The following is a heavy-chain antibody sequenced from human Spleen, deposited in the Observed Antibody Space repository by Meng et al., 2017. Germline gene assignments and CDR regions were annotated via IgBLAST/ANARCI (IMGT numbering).Heavy chain of an antibody. J-gene: IGHJ4*02. CDR3: ARGPTTMAHDFDY. CDR1: GGSFSGYY. D-gene: IGHD4-11*01. V-gene: IGHV4-34*01. Sequence: QVQLHKWGAGLLKPSEPLSLPCPVYGGSFSGYYWSWIRQPPGKGLEWIGEINHSGSTNYNPSLESRATISVDTSQNNLSLKLSSVTAADSAVYYCARGPTTMAHDFDYWGQGTLVTVSS. CDR2: INHSGST.